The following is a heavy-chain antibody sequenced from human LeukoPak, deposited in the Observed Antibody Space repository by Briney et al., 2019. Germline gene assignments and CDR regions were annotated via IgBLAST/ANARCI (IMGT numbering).Heavy chain of an antibody. CDR1: GVTLSSYW. J-gene: IGHJ4*02. D-gene: IGHD1-26*01. Sequence: PGGALRLSCAASGVTLSSYWMTWVRQAPGEGLEWVANIKQDGSEKYYVDSVRGRSTLSRDNAKKSLYLLKNSLRGEDTVVYYCVRDLSAGGVGYWGQGTLGTVSS. V-gene: IGHV3-7*04. CDR3: VRDLSAGGVGY. CDR2: IKQDGSEK.